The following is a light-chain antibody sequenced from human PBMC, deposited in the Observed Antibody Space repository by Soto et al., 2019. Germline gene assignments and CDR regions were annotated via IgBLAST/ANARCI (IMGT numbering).Light chain of an antibody. Sequence: EMVLTQSPATLSLSPGEIATLSCRASQSVSSYLAWYQQKPGQAPSLLIYDASNRATGIPAMFSGSGSGTDFTLNISRLESEDFAVYYCQQRSNWPLMITFGQGTRLEIK. V-gene: IGKV3-11*01. CDR2: DAS. J-gene: IGKJ5*01. CDR3: QQRSNWPLMIT. CDR1: QSVSSY.